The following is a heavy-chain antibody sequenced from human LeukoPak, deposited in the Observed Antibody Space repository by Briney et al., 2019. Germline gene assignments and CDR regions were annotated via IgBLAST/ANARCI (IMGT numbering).Heavy chain of an antibody. CDR2: MYYSGST. CDR1: GDFITGSTYY. D-gene: IGHD3-22*01. V-gene: IGHV4-39*01. J-gene: IGHJ4*02. CDR3: ARQYYDSTGYYYFDY. Sequence: SETLSLTCTVSGDFITGSTYYWGWIRQPPGRGLEWIGSMYYSGSTYSNPSLRSRVTMSADTSKNQFSLNLKSVTAADTAVYYCARQYYDSTGYYYFDYWGQGTLVTVSS.